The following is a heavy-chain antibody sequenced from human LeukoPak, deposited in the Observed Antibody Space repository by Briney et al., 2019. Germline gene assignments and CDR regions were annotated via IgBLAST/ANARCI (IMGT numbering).Heavy chain of an antibody. CDR3: AKDNFGIVGATDVLDY. Sequence: GGSLGLSCAASGFTVSSNYMSWVRQAPGKGLEWVSVIYSGGSTYYADSVKGRFTISRDNSKNTLYLQMNSLRAEDTAVYYCAKDNFGIVGATDVLDYWGQGTLVTVSS. D-gene: IGHD1-26*01. CDR1: GFTVSSNY. J-gene: IGHJ4*02. CDR2: IYSGGST. V-gene: IGHV3-53*01.